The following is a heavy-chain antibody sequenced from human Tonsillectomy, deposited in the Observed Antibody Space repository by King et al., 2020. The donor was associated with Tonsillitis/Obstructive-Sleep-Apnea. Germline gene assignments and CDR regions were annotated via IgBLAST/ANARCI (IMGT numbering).Heavy chain of an antibody. J-gene: IGHJ4*02. CDR2: INWNGDNT. V-gene: IGHV3-20*04. Sequence: VQLVESGGGVVRPGGSLRLSCASSGFTFEDFGMSGVRQAPGKGLEWVAGINWNGDNTRYADSLKGRFPISRDNAKNSLYLQMSSLRAEDTAFYYCARNFGDPDYWGQGTLVTVSS. D-gene: IGHD4-17*01. CDR3: ARNFGDPDY. CDR1: GFTFEDFG.